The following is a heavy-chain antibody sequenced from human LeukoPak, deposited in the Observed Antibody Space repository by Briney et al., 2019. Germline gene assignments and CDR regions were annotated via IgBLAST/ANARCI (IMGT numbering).Heavy chain of an antibody. Sequence: SETLSLTCSVSGVSFCGDWWGWIRQPPGKGPEWIAYVHCTGTTSYNPSLKSRVTISIGASKNQFSLRLNSVTAADTAVYYCAGYGSGSYHKAFDYWGQGTLVTVSS. CDR3: AGYGSGSYHKAFDY. V-gene: IGHV4-59*01. CDR1: GVSFCGDW. J-gene: IGHJ4*02. CDR2: VHCTGTT. D-gene: IGHD3-10*01.